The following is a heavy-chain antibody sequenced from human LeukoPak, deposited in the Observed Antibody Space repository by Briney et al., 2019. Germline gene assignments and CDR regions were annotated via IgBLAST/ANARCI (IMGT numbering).Heavy chain of an antibody. CDR1: GFTFSDYH. D-gene: IGHD3-22*01. CDR2: ISGSSIYT. Sequence: PGGSLRLSCAASGFTFSDYHMTWIRQAPGKGLEWVSYISGSSIYTRYADSVKGRFTISRDNAKYSLYLQMNSLRAEDTALYYCVRDISGYYFDYWGQGTLVTVSS. V-gene: IGHV3-11*05. J-gene: IGHJ4*02. CDR3: VRDISGYYFDY.